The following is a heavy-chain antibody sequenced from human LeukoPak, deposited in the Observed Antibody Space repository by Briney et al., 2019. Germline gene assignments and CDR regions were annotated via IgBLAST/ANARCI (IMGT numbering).Heavy chain of an antibody. CDR3: ARWRGGFCSSTSCPGGLDY. D-gene: IGHD2-2*01. J-gene: IGHJ4*02. V-gene: IGHV3-7*01. Sequence: GGSLRLSCAASGFTFSSYWMSWVRQAPGKGLEWVANIKHDGSEKYYVDSVKGRFTISRDNAKNSLYLQMNRLRAEDTAVYYCARWRGGFCSSTSCPGGLDYWGQGTLVTVSS. CDR2: IKHDGSEK. CDR1: GFTFSSYW.